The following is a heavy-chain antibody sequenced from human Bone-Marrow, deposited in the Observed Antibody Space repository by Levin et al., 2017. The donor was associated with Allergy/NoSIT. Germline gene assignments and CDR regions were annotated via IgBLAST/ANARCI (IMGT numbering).Heavy chain of an antibody. Sequence: PGGSLRLSCAASGFTFSNAWMNWVRQAPGKGLEWVGRIKSKTDDGTTDYAAPVKGRFTISRDDLKNTLYLQMNSLKTEDTAVYYCTTCDGSGSYYKCSYFYGMDVWGQGTTVTVSS. J-gene: IGHJ6*02. CDR3: TTCDGSGSYYKCSYFYGMDV. V-gene: IGHV3-15*07. CDR1: GFTFSNAW. CDR2: IKSKTDDGTT. D-gene: IGHD3-10*01.